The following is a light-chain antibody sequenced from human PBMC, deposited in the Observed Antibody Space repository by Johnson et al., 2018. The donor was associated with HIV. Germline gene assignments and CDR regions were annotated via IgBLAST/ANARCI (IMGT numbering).Light chain of an antibody. CDR3: GAWDSSLNADV. CDR1: NSNIGSNY. V-gene: IGLV1-51*01. CDR2: DNN. J-gene: IGLJ1*01. Sequence: QSVLTQPPSVSAAPGQKVTISCSGSNSNIGSNYVSWYQQLPGTAPKLLIYDNNKRPSGIPDRFSGYKSGTSATLGITGLPTGDEGDFFRGAWDSSLNADVFGTGTKVTVL.